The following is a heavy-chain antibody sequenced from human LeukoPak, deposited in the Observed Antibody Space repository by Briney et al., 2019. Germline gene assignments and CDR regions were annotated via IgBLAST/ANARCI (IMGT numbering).Heavy chain of an antibody. CDR2: ISGSGGTT. CDR3: ARVSSYGSGSYYHYYFDY. Sequence: GGSLRLSCAASGFTFSSYAMSWVRQAPGKGLEWVSAISGSGGTTSYADSVKGRFTISRDNSKNTLFLQLNSLRAEDTAVYYCARVSSYGSGSYYHYYFDYWGQGTLVTVSS. D-gene: IGHD3-10*01. CDR1: GFTFSSYA. V-gene: IGHV3-23*01. J-gene: IGHJ4*02.